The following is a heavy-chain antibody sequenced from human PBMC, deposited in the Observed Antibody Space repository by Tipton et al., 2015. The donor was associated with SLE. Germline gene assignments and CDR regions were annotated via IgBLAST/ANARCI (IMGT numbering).Heavy chain of an antibody. CDR2: INQDGSEK. V-gene: IGHV3-7*01. CDR3: ARTFYGGGDAFDV. Sequence: SLRLSCAASGFTFSDYWMTWVRQAPGKGLEWVANINQDGSEKYLVDSVKGRFTISRDNANNTHLQMNSLRAEDTAVYYCARTFYGGGDAFDVWGQGTKVSVSS. D-gene: IGHD4-23*01. J-gene: IGHJ3*01. CDR1: GFTFSDYW.